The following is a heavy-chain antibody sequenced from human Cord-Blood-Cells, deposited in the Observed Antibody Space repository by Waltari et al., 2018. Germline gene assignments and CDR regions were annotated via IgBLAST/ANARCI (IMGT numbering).Heavy chain of an antibody. J-gene: IGHJ3*02. CDR3: ARDLPGEYAFDI. V-gene: IGHV3-53*01. CDR2: IYSGGSP. Sequence: EVQLVESGVGLIQAGGSLRLSCAASGFTFRSNYLRWVRQAPGKGLAGVSVIYSGGSPYYADSVKGRFTISRDNSKNTVYLQMNSLRAEDTAVYYCARDLPGEYAFDIWGQGTMVTVSS. D-gene: IGHD7-27*01. CDR1: GFTFRSNY.